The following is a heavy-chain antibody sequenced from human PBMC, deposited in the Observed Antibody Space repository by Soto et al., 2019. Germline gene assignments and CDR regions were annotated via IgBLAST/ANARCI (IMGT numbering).Heavy chain of an antibody. V-gene: IGHV3-30*18. J-gene: IGHJ4*02. D-gene: IGHD6-13*01. CDR1: GFTFSSYS. CDR3: ANQGSGYSSSWYGY. CDR2: ISYDGSNK. Sequence: QVQLVESGGGVVQPGRSLRLSCAASGFTFSSYSMHWVRQAPGKGLEWVAVISYDGSNKYYADSVKGRFTISRDNSKNTLYLQMNSLRAEDTAVYYCANQGSGYSSSWYGYWGQGTLVTVSS.